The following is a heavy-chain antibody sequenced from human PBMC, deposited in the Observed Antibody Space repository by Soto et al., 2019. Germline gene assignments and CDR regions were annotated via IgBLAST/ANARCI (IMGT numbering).Heavy chain of an antibody. CDR2: IYSGGST. J-gene: IGHJ3*02. Sequence: XVSLRLSCAASGFSFSSNCMSWVRQAPGKGLEWVSVIYSGGSTYYPDSVKGRFTISRDNSKNTLYLQMNSLRAEDTAVHYCARDKSSGSGWAFDIWGQGTMVTVSS. D-gene: IGHD6-19*01. CDR1: GFSFSSNC. CDR3: ARDKSSGSGWAFDI. V-gene: IGHV3-53*01.